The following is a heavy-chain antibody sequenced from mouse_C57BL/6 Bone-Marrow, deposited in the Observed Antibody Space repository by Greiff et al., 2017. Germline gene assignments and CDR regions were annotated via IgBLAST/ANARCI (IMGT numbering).Heavy chain of an antibody. CDR3: ARRYDGSSHWYFDV. CDR1: GYTFTSYW. CDR2: IYPGSGST. V-gene: IGHV1-55*01. D-gene: IGHD1-1*01. Sequence: QVQLQQPGAELVKPGASVKMSCKASGYTFTSYWITWVKQRPGQGLEWIGDIYPGSGSTNYNEKFKSKATLTVDTSSSTAYMQLSSLTSEDSAVYYCARRYDGSSHWYFDVWGTGTTVTVSS. J-gene: IGHJ1*03.